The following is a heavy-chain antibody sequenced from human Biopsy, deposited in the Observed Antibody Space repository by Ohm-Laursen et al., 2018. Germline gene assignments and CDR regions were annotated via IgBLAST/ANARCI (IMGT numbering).Heavy chain of an antibody. D-gene: IGHD3-10*01. CDR1: GYSFTGYY. CDR3: ARASMIRGVMDVDY. V-gene: IGHV1-2*02. CDR2: INPNGGDT. J-gene: IGHJ4*02. Sequence: GASVKVSCKTSGYSFTGYYLHWVRQAPGQGLEWMGWINPNGGDTNYAQKFQGRVTMTTDTSVSTAYMELSRLTFDDTAVYYCARASMIRGVMDVDYWGQGTLVIVSS.